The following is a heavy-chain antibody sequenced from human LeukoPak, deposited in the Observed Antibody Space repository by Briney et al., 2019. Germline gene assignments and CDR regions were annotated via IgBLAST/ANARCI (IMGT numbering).Heavy chain of an antibody. J-gene: IGHJ4*02. V-gene: IGHV4-39*01. D-gene: IGHD3-10*01. CDR1: GGSISSSSYY. CDR2: IYYSGST. Sequence: PSETLSLTCTVSGGSISSSSYYWGWIRQPQGKGLEWIGSIYYSGSTYYSPSLKSRVTISVDTYKNQFSLKLSSVTAADTAVYYCASAMVRGVIMGFYYWGQGTLVTVSS. CDR3: ASAMVRGVIMGFYY.